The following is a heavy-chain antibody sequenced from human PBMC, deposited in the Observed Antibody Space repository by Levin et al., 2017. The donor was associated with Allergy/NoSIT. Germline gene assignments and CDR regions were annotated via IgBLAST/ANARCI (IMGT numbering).Heavy chain of an antibody. J-gene: IGHJ4*02. CDR3: ARGSTTPDY. CDR1: GFTFSSYW. Sequence: GESLKISCAASGFTFSSYWMSWVRQAPGKGLEWVANIKQDGSEKYYVDSVKGRFTISRDNAKNSLYLQMNSLRAEDTAVYYCARGSTTPDYWGQGTLVTVSS. V-gene: IGHV3-7*04. D-gene: IGHD2-2*01. CDR2: IKQDGSEK.